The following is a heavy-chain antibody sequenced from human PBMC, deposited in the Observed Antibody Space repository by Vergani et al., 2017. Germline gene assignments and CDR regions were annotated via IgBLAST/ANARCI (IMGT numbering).Heavy chain of an antibody. D-gene: IGHD4-17*01. V-gene: IGHV3-21*04. CDR3: AKSPVTAYYFDY. CDR2: ISSSSSYI. Sequence: EVQLVESGGGLVKRGGSLRLSCAASGFTFSSYSMNWVRQAPGKGLEWVSSISSSSSYIHYSDSLKGRFTISRDNAKSSLYLQMNSLRAEDTAVYYCAKSPVTAYYFDYWGQGTLVTVSS. J-gene: IGHJ4*02. CDR1: GFTFSSYS.